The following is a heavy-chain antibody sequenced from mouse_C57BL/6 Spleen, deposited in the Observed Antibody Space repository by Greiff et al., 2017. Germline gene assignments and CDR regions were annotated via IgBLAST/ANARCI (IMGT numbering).Heavy chain of an antibody. Sequence: QVQLQQPGAELVKPGASVKLSCKASGYTFTSYWMQWVKQRPGQGLEWIGEIDPSDSYTNYNQKFKGKATLTVDTSSSTAYMQLSSLTSEDSAVYYCARSGLLRYAMDYWGQGTSVTVSS. J-gene: IGHJ4*01. CDR1: GYTFTSYW. D-gene: IGHD1-1*01. CDR3: ARSGLLRYAMDY. CDR2: IDPSDSYT. V-gene: IGHV1-50*01.